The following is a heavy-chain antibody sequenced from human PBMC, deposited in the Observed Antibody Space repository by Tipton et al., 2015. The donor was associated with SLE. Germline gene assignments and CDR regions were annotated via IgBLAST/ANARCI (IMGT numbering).Heavy chain of an antibody. CDR3: ARDILTGYPYGMDV. Sequence: SLRLSCAASGFSFDDFAMSWVRQAPGKGLEWVSHITWNGGTTVYADSVRGRFTISRDNSKNTLYLQMNSLRAEDTAVYYCARDILTGYPYGMDVWGQGTTVTVSS. CDR1: GFSFDDFA. CDR2: ITWNGGTT. D-gene: IGHD3-9*01. V-gene: IGHV3-20*04. J-gene: IGHJ6*02.